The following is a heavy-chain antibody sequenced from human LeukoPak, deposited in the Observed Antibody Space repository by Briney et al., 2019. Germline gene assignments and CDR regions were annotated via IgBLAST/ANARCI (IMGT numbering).Heavy chain of an antibody. CDR3: ARDKSSSYFDY. Sequence: PSETLSLTCTVSGVSISSSSYYWGWLRQPPGKGLEWIGSIYYSGSTYYNPSLKSRVTISVDTSKNQFSLKLSSVTAADTAVYYCARDKSSSYFDYWGQGTLVTVSS. V-gene: IGHV4-39*07. CDR1: GVSISSSSYY. J-gene: IGHJ4*02. CDR2: IYYSGST. D-gene: IGHD6-6*01.